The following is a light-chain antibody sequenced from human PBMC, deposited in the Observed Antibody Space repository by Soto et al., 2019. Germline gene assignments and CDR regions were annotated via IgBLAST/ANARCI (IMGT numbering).Light chain of an antibody. J-gene: IGKJ3*01. CDR1: PRVSSSY. CDR3: QQYGSSPLT. V-gene: IGKV3-20*01. CDR2: GAS. Sequence: EIVLTQSPGTLSLSPGARATLSCRASPRVSSSYLAWYQQKPGQAPRLRIYGASSRATGIPDRFSGSGSGTDFTLTISRLEAEDFAVYYCQQYGSSPLTFGPGTKVDIK.